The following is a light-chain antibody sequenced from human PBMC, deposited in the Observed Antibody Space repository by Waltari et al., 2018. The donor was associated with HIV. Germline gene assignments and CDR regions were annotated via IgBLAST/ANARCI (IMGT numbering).Light chain of an antibody. CDR1: SSDIGGYKS. CDR3: SSYAGSNVV. J-gene: IGLJ2*01. CDR2: EVS. V-gene: IGLV2-8*01. Sequence: QSALTQPPSASGSPGPSVTISCTGTSSDIGGYKSVSWYQQHPGEAPKLMIYEVSKRPAGVPDRFSASKSGNTAYLTVSGLQAEDEADYYCSSYAGSNVVFGGGTKLTVL.